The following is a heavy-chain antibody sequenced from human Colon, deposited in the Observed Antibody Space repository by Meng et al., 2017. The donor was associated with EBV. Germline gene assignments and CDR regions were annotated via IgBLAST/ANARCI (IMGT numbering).Heavy chain of an antibody. J-gene: IGHJ4*02. V-gene: IGHV4-30-4*01. CDR1: GGSMSSGNYY. CDR3: ASFDHIPRRNYFDY. D-gene: IGHD2-21*01. Sequence: HGPRQESGPGLVEPSPTLSLTCTVSGGSMSSGNYYWSWIRQPPGKGLEWIGYIHHSGSAYYNPSLKSRVSISVDTSKNQFSLNLNSMTAADTAVYYCASFDHIPRRNYFDYWGQGTLVTVSS. CDR2: IHHSGSA.